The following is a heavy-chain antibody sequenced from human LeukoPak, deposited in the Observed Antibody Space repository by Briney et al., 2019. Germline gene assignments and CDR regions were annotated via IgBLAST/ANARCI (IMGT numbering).Heavy chain of an antibody. Sequence: GGSLRLSCAASGFTFSSSAMHWVRQAPGKGLEWVSGISWNSGSIGYADSVKGRFTISRDNAKNSLYLQMNSLRAEDTALYYCAKDIGVYSSGLFDYWGQGTLVTVSS. CDR3: AKDIGVYSSGLFDY. J-gene: IGHJ4*02. CDR2: ISWNSGSI. V-gene: IGHV3-9*01. CDR1: GFTFSSSA. D-gene: IGHD6-19*01.